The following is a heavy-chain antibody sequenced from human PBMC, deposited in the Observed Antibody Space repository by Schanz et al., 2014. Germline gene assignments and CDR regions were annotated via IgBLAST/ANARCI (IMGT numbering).Heavy chain of an antibody. Sequence: EVQLVESEGCLVQPGGSLRLSCEGSGFSFSDYWMGWVRQAPGKGLEWVANIKKDGSENYYADSVKGRFIISRDNAKSSLYLQMSSLRDEDTAIYYCVRDDSDELPITNWGQGTLVTVSS. CDR3: VRDDSDELPITN. CDR1: GFSFSDYW. J-gene: IGHJ4*02. CDR2: IKKDGSEN. V-gene: IGHV3-7*01. D-gene: IGHD1-7*01.